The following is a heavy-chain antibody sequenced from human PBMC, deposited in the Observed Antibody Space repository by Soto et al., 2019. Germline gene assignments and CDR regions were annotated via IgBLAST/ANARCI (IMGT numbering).Heavy chain of an antibody. Sequence: GGSLRLSCAASGFTFSSFAMSWVRQAPGKGLEWVSTISGSGGTTYYADSVKGRFTISKDNSKKTLSLQMNGLRAEDTAVYYCAKSLSGTNYAMDVWGQGTTVTVSS. V-gene: IGHV3-23*01. CDR2: ISGSGGTT. CDR3: AKSLSGTNYAMDV. D-gene: IGHD1-7*01. CDR1: GFTFSSFA. J-gene: IGHJ6*02.